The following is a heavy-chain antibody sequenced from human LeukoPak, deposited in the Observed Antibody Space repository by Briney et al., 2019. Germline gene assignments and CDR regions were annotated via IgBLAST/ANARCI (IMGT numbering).Heavy chain of an antibody. Sequence: PGGSLRLSCAASGFTFDDYAMHWVRQAPGKGLEWVSVISWNSGTIGYADSVKGRFTISRDNAKNSLYLQMNSLRTEDTALYYCAKGVRWGYSDFRGQGTLVTVSS. J-gene: IGHJ4*02. V-gene: IGHV3-9*01. CDR1: GFTFDDYA. D-gene: IGHD3-16*01. CDR3: AKGVRWGYSDF. CDR2: ISWNSGTI.